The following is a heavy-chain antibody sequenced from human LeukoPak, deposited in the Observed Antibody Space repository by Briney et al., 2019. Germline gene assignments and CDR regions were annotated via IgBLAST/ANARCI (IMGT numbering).Heavy chain of an antibody. CDR3: ARTGTTSYGDYVGDWFDP. J-gene: IGHJ5*02. Sequence: GESLKTSCKGSGYSFTSYWIGWVRQMPGKGLEWMGINYPGDSDTRYSPSFQGQVTISADKPITTAYPQWTSLKASDTAIYFCARTGTTSYGDYVGDWFDPWGQGALVTVSS. CDR2: NYPGDSDT. V-gene: IGHV5-51*04. CDR1: GYSFTSYW. D-gene: IGHD4-17*01.